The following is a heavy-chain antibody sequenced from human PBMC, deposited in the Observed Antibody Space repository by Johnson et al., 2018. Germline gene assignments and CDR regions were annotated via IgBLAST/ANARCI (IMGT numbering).Heavy chain of an antibody. CDR3: ARDRAMVYAMIDTVDALDI. CDR2: ISYDGSNK. Sequence: QVQLVESGGGVVQPGRSLRLSCAASGFTFSSYAMHWVRQAPGKGLEWVAVISYDGSNKYYADSVKGRFTISRDNSKNTRYLQMNSLRAEDTAVYYWARDRAMVYAMIDTVDALDIWGQGTMVTVSS. J-gene: IGHJ3*02. D-gene: IGHD2-8*01. CDR1: GFTFSSYA. V-gene: IGHV3-30-3*01.